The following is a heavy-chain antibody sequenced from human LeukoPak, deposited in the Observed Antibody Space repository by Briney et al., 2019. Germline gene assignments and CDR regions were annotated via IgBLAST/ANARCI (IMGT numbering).Heavy chain of an antibody. D-gene: IGHD4-17*01. CDR1: GFTFSSYG. CDR3: ARDYGDYEMNYYYYYGMDV. V-gene: IGHV3-33*01. CDR2: IWYDGSNK. Sequence: PGGSLRLSCAASGFTFSSYGMHWVRQAPGKGLEWVAVIWYDGSNKYYADSVKGRFTISRDNSKNTLYLQMNSLRAEDTAVYYCARDYGDYEMNYYYYYGMDVWGQGTTVTVSS. J-gene: IGHJ6*02.